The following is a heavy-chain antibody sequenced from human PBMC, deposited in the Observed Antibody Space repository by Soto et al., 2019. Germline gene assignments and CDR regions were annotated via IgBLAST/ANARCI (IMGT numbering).Heavy chain of an antibody. D-gene: IGHD3-10*01. CDR3: ARHEFQSQSSGTYLDY. V-gene: IGHV4-39*01. CDR1: GVSISSSNYH. Sequence: QLQLQESGPGLVKPSETLSLTCTVSGVSISSSNYHWGWIRQPPGKGLEWIGSIYYTGRTHYNPSLNSRVTVSADTSKNQCSLRLSSVIAADTAVYYCARHEFQSQSSGTYLDYWGQGTLVTVSS. J-gene: IGHJ4*02. CDR2: IYYTGRT.